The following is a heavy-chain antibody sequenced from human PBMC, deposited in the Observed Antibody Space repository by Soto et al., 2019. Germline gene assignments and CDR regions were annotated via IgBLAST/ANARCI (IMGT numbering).Heavy chain of an antibody. CDR1: GYTFTSYA. CDR3: ARALSSSWPYYFDY. Sequence: ASVKVSCKASGYTFTSYAMHWVRQAPGQRLEWMGWISAYNGNTNYAQKLQGRVTMTTDTSTSTAYMELRSLRSDDTAVYYCARALSSSWPYYFDYWGQGTLVTVSS. CDR2: ISAYNGNT. J-gene: IGHJ4*02. V-gene: IGHV1-18*01. D-gene: IGHD6-13*01.